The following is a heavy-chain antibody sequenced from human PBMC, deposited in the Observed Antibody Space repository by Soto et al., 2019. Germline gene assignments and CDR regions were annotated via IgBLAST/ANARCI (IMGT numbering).Heavy chain of an antibody. V-gene: IGHV1-18*01. CDR3: ARDGPPMDY. CDR1: GYTFTSYA. CDR2: ISAYNGNT. D-gene: IGHD2-2*01. Sequence: QVQLVQSGAEVKKPGASVKVSCKASGYTFTSYAISWVRQAPGQGLEWMGWISAYNGNTKYAQKLQGRVIMTTDTSPSPAYMELRSLGSDDTAVYSCARDGPPMDYWGQGTLVTVSS. J-gene: IGHJ4*02.